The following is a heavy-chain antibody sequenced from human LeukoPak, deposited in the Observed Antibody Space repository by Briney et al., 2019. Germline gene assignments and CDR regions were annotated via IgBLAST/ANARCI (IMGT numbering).Heavy chain of an antibody. J-gene: IGHJ4*02. CDR1: GFTFSSYG. CDR2: IVYDGGNK. CDR3: ARDFTDYGDYGAFDY. Sequence: GGSLRLSCAASGFTFSSYGMHWVRQAPGKGLEWVAVIVYDGGNKYYADSVKGRFTISRDNSKNTLYLQMNSLRAEDTAVYYCARDFTDYGDYGAFDYWGQGTLVTVSS. V-gene: IGHV3-33*05. D-gene: IGHD4-17*01.